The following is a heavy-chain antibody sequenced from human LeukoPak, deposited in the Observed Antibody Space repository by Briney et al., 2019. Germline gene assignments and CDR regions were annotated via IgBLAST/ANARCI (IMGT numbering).Heavy chain of an antibody. CDR1: GFTFSSYA. D-gene: IGHD6-19*01. V-gene: IGHV3-23*01. CDR2: ISGSGGST. Sequence: GGSLRLSCAASGFTFSSYAMSWVRQAPGKGLEWVSAISGSGGSTYYADSVKGRFTISRDNSKNTLYLQMNSLRAEDTAVYYCAKDPSSSGWYVNGPFDYWGQGTLVTVSS. J-gene: IGHJ4*02. CDR3: AKDPSSSGWYVNGPFDY.